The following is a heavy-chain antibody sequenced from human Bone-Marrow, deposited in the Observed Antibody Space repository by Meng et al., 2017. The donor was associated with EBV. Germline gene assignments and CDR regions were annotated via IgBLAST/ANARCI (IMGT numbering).Heavy chain of an antibody. J-gene: IGHJ4*02. CDR2: IYYSGST. CDR1: GGSISSSSYY. CDR3: ARATYYYDSSGYSHALDY. D-gene: IGHD3-22*01. V-gene: IGHV4-39*07. Sequence: LQLQESGPGLVKPSETLSLTCTVSGGSISSSSYYWGWIRQPPGKGLEWIGSIYYSGSTYYNPSLKSRVTISVDTSKNQFSLKLSSVTAADTAVYYCARATYYYDSSGYSHALDYWGQGTLVTVSS.